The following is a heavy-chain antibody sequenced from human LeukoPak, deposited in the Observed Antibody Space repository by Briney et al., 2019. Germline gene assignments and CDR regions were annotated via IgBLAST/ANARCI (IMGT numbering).Heavy chain of an antibody. CDR3: ARAPYCIGGSCRFDY. V-gene: IGHV3-7*03. CDR2: IKQDGSEK. CDR1: GFTFSSYW. J-gene: IGHJ4*02. D-gene: IGHD2-15*01. Sequence: GGSLRLSCAASGFTFSSYWMSWVRQAPGKGLEWVASIKQDGSEKYYVDSVKGRFTISRDNAKNSLYLQMNSLRAEDTAVYYCARAPYCIGGSCRFDYWGQGTLVTVSS.